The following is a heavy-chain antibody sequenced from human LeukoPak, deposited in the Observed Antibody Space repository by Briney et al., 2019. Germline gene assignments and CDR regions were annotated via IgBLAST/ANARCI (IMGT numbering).Heavy chain of an antibody. V-gene: IGHV3-9*01. J-gene: IGHJ4*02. D-gene: IGHD4-17*01. CDR1: GFNLDYYS. CDR3: ARAENTPPHDYGVVYFDY. Sequence: SLRIFCAASGFNLDYYSMHRVRQAPGKGLGGVSGNNWNRGSIGYADSVKGRFTISRDNAKNSLYLQMNSLRAEDTAVYYCARAENTPPHDYGVVYFDYWGQGTLVTVSS. CDR2: NNWNRGSI.